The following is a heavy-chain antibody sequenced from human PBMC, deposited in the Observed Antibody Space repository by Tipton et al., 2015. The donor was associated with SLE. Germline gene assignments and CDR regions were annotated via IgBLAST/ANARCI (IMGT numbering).Heavy chain of an antibody. J-gene: IGHJ6*02. Sequence: SLRLSCEASGFTFSTYTMNWVRQAPGKGLEWVTLMSDIGNSQYYADSVKGRFTISRDNSKNTLYVQMNSLRAEDTAVYYCARDLVGPTGYGMDVWGQGTTVTVSS. CDR3: ARDLVGPTGYGMDV. D-gene: IGHD1-26*01. CDR1: GFTFSTYT. V-gene: IGHV3-30*04. CDR2: MSDIGNSQ.